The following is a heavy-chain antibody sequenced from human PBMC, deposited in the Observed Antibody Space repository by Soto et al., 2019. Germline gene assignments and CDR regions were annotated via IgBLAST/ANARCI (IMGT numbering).Heavy chain of an antibody. J-gene: IGHJ4*02. CDR3: ARSSSWYYFDY. D-gene: IGHD6-13*01. CDR2: IYYSGST. CDR1: GGSISSGGYY. Sequence: SETLSLTCTVSGGSISSGGYYWSWIRQHPGKGLEWIGYIYYSGSTYYNPSLKSRVTISVDTSKNQFSLKLSSVTAADTAVYYCARSSSWYYFDYCGQRTLVTVSS. V-gene: IGHV4-31*03.